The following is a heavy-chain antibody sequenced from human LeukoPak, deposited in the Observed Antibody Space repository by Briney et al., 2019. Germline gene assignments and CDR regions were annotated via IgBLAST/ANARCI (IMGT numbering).Heavy chain of an antibody. CDR3: ARVNLEWLLPYYYYYMDV. CDR2: IYSGGST. J-gene: IGHJ6*03. Sequence: PGGSLRLSCAASGFTVSSNYMSWVRQAPGKGLEWVSVIYSGGSTYYADSVKGRLTISRDNSKNTLYLQMNSLRAEDTAVYYCARVNLEWLLPYYYYYMDVWGKGTTVTVSS. CDR1: GFTVSSNY. D-gene: IGHD3-3*01. V-gene: IGHV3-53*01.